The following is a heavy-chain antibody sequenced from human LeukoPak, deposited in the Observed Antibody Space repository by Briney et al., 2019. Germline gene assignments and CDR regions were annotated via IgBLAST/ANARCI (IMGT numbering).Heavy chain of an antibody. CDR1: GFTFSTYA. D-gene: IGHD1-14*01. CDR2: FSASDGST. V-gene: IGHV3-23*01. J-gene: IGHJ2*01. CDR3: AKDTTTSFWYFDL. Sequence: GGSLRLSCAASGFTFSTYAMSWVRQAPGKGLEWVSTFSASDGSTYYTDSVKGRFTISRDNSKNTLYSQLNSLRAEDTAVYYCAKDTTTSFWYFDLWGRGTLVTVSS.